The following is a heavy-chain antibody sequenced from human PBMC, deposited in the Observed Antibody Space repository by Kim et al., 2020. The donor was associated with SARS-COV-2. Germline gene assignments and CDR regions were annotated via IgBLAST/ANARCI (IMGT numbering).Heavy chain of an antibody. D-gene: IGHD1-7*01. Sequence: NPTHKCRVTVSVDPSKNQFSLKLSSVTAPDTAVYYCARAHNWNYVGWFDHWGQGTLVTVSS. V-gene: IGHV4-39*01. CDR3: ARAHNWNYVGWFDH. J-gene: IGHJ5*02.